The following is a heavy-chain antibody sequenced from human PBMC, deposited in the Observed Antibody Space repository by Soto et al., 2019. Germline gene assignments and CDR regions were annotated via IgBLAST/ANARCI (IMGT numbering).Heavy chain of an antibody. CDR3: AKVSGKWNDYGDPVLDY. CDR2: ISGSGGST. V-gene: IGHV3-23*01. Sequence: EVQLLESGGGLVQPGGSLRLSCAASGFTFSSYAMSWVRQAPGKGLEWVSAISGSGGSTYYADSVKGRFTISRDNSKNTLYLQMNSLRAEDTAVYYCAKVSGKWNDYGDPVLDYWGQGTLVTVSS. J-gene: IGHJ4*02. D-gene: IGHD4-17*01. CDR1: GFTFSSYA.